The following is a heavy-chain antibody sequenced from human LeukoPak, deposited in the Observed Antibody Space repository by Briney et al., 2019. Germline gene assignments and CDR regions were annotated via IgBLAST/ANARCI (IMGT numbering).Heavy chain of an antibody. D-gene: IGHD6-13*01. V-gene: IGHV3-23*01. Sequence: GGSLRLSCAASGFTFSSYAMSWVRQAPGKGLEWVSAISGSGGSTYYADSVKGRFTISRDNSKNTLYLQMNSLRAEDTAVYYCARGSYSSSWPHQYYYYYMDVWGKGTTVTVSS. CDR2: ISGSGGST. CDR3: ARGSYSSSWPHQYYYYYMDV. J-gene: IGHJ6*03. CDR1: GFTFSSYA.